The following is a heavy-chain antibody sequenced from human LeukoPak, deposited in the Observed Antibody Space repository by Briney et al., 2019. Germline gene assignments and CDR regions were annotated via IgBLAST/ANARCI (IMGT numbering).Heavy chain of an antibody. CDR1: GGSFSGYY. CDR3: ARGNDSSSYHFDY. CDR2: INHSGST. D-gene: IGHD6-6*01. Sequence: SETLSLTCAVYGGSFSGYYWSWIRQPPGKGLEWIGEINHSGSTNYNPSLKSRVTISVDTSKNQFSLKLSSVTAADTAVYYCARGNDSSSYHFDYWGQGTLVTVSS. V-gene: IGHV4-34*01. J-gene: IGHJ4*02.